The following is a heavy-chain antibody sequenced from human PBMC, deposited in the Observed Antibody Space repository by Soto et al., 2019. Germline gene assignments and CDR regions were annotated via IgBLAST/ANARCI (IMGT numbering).Heavy chain of an antibody. D-gene: IGHD1-1*01. J-gene: IGHJ6*02. CDR2: IWYDGSNK. CDR1: GFTFRSYG. Sequence: PGGSLRLSCAASGFTFRSYGMHWVRQAPGKGLEWVAVIWYDGSNKYYADSVKGRFTISRDNSKNTLYLQMNSLRAEDTAVYYCAREGNLYGMDVWGQGTMVTVSS. CDR3: AREGNLYGMDV. V-gene: IGHV3-33*01.